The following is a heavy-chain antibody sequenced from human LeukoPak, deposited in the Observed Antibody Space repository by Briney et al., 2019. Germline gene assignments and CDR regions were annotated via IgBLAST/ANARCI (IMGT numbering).Heavy chain of an antibody. V-gene: IGHV1-69-2*01. Sequence: ASVKVSCKVSGYTFTDYYMHWVQQAPGKGLEWMGLVDPEDGETIYAEKFQGRVTITADTSTDTAYMELSSLRSEDTAVYYCATVGATTAYSFDIWGQGTMVTVFS. CDR3: ATVGATTAYSFDI. CDR2: VDPEDGET. D-gene: IGHD1-26*01. CDR1: GYTFTDYY. J-gene: IGHJ3*02.